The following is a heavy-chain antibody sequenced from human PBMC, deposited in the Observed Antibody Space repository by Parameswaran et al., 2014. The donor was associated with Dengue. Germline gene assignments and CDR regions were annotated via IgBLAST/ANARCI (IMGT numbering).Heavy chain of an antibody. J-gene: IGHJ4*02. CDR3: AREGAGIVGASDY. Sequence: VRQMPGRGWDGVSSISSSSSYIYYADSVKGRFTISRDNAKNSLYLQMNSLRAEDTAVYYCAREGAGIVGASDYWGQGTLVTVSS. V-gene: IGHV3-21*01. CDR2: ISSSSSYI. D-gene: IGHD1-26*01.